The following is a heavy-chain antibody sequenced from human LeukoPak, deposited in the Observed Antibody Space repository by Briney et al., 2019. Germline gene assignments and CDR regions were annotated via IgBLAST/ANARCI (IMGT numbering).Heavy chain of an antibody. CDR1: GGSISSSSYY. D-gene: IGHD3-22*01. CDR3: ARLLAYYDSSGYSYYNWFDP. V-gene: IGHV4-39*01. Sequence: SETLSLTCTVSGGSISSSSYYWGWIRQPPGKGLEWIGSIYYSGSTYYNPSLKSRVTISVDTSKNQFSLKLSSVTAADTAVYYCARLLAYYDSSGYSYYNWFDPWGQGTLVTVSS. J-gene: IGHJ5*02. CDR2: IYYSGST.